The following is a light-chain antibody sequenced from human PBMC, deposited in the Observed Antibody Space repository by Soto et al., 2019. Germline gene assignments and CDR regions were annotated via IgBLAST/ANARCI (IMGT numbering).Light chain of an antibody. CDR2: EVS. V-gene: IGLV2-14*01. CDR3: SSYTTSSSYV. Sequence: QSVVTQPASETVSISQSAAISSTGTSSDVGGYNYVSWYQQHPGKAPKLMIYEVSNRPSGVSNRFSGSKSGNTASLTISGLQAEDEADYYCSSYTTSSSYVFGTGTKV. J-gene: IGLJ1*01. CDR1: SSDVGGYNY.